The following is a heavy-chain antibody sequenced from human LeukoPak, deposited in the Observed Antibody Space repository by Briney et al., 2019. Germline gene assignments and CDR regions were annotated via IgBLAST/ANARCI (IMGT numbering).Heavy chain of an antibody. D-gene: IGHD3-10*01. CDR2: INTNTGNP. CDR3: ARTVLLWFGESNLNYFDY. Sequence: GASVKVSCKASGYTFTSYAMNWVRQAPGQGLEWMGWINTNTGNPTYAQGFTGRFVFSLDTSVSTAYLQISSLKAEDTAVYYCARTVLLWFGESNLNYFDYWGQGTLVTVS. V-gene: IGHV7-4-1*02. J-gene: IGHJ4*02. CDR1: GYTFTSYA.